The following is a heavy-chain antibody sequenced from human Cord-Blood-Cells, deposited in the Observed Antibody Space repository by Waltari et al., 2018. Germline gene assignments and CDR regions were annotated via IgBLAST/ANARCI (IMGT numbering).Heavy chain of an antibody. CDR3: ARQVEMATINDAFDI. CDR2: IYYSGST. CDR1: GGSISSYY. Sequence: QVQLQESGPGLVKPSETLSLTCTVSGGSISSYYWSWIRQPPGKGLVWIGYIYYSGSTNYNPSLKSRVTISVDTSKNQFSLKLSSVTAADTAVYYCARQVEMATINDAFDIWGQGTMVTVSS. V-gene: IGHV4-59*01. D-gene: IGHD5-12*01. J-gene: IGHJ3*02.